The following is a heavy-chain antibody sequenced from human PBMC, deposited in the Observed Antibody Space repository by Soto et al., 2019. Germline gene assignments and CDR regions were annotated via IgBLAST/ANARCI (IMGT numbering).Heavy chain of an antibody. J-gene: IGHJ4*02. CDR1: GYTFTSYG. CDR2: ISAYNGNT. Sequence: QVQLVQSGAEVKKPGASVKVSCKASGYTFTSYGISWVRQAPGQGLEWMGWISAYNGNTNYAQKRQGSVTMTPDTSTSTAYMALRSLRSDDTAVYYCVVAAQPYYFDYWGQGTLVTVSS. CDR3: VVAAQPYYFDY. D-gene: IGHD2-15*01. V-gene: IGHV1-18*01.